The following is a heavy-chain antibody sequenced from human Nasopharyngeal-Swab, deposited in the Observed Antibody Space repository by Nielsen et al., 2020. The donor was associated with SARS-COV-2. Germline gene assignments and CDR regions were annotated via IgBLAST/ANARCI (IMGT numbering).Heavy chain of an antibody. J-gene: IGHJ5*02. V-gene: IGHV3-66*02. Sequence: GGSLRLSCAASGFTVNSNFMTWVRQAPGKGLEWVSLIYSSGGTHYADSVKGRFTISRDNSNNTLYLQMNSLRPDDTAVYYCARRAFDPWGQGTLVTVSS. CDR1: GFTVNSNF. CDR3: ARRAFDP. CDR2: IYSSGGT.